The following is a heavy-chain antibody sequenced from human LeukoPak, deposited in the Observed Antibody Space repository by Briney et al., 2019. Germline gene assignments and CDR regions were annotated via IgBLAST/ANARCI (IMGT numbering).Heavy chain of an antibody. D-gene: IGHD1-1*01. CDR2: ISSSGSTI. CDR3: ATLRKSFWIPEFDF. CDR1: GFTFSSYE. Sequence: PGGSLRLSCAASGFTFSSYEMNWVRQAPGKGLEWVSYISSSGSTIYYADSVKGRFTISRDNAKNTLYLQMNSLRAEDTAVYYCATLRKSFWIPEFDFWGQGTLVTVSS. J-gene: IGHJ4*02. V-gene: IGHV3-48*03.